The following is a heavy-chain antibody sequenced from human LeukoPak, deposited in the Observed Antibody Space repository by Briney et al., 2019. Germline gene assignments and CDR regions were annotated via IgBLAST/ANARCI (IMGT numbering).Heavy chain of an antibody. Sequence: TPSETLSLTCTVSGGSISSYYWSWIRQPAGKGLEWIGRIYTSGSTNYNPSLKSRVTMSVDTSKNQFSLKLSSVTAADTAVYYCARVLSASGWYSNLFYYFDYWGQGTLVTVSS. CDR2: IYTSGST. J-gene: IGHJ4*02. CDR3: ARVLSASGWYSNLFYYFDY. CDR1: GGSISSYY. V-gene: IGHV4-4*07. D-gene: IGHD6-19*01.